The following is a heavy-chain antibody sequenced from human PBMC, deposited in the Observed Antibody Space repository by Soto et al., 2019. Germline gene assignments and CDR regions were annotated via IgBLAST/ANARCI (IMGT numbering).Heavy chain of an antibody. D-gene: IGHD5-18*01. CDR3: AKDRATERRIQLWLPYYYYYGMDV. CDR1: GFTFSSYG. Sequence: QVQLVESGGGVVQPGRSLRLSCAASGFTFSSYGMHWVRQAPGKGLEWVAVISYDGSNTYYADSVKGRLTISRDNSKNTLYLQMNSLIAEDTAVYYCAKDRATERRIQLWLPYYYYYGMDVWGQGTTVTVSS. J-gene: IGHJ6*02. CDR2: ISYDGSNT. V-gene: IGHV3-30*18.